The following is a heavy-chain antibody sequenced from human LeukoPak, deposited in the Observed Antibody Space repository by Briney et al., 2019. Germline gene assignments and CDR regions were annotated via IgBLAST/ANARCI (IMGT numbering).Heavy chain of an antibody. Sequence: SETLSLTCAVYGGSFSGYYWSWIRQPPGKGLEWIGEINHSGSTNYNPSLKSRVTISVDTSKNQFSLKLSSVTAADTAVYYCARGSTYYDSSGQVPFDYWGQGALVTVSS. V-gene: IGHV4-34*01. D-gene: IGHD3-22*01. J-gene: IGHJ4*02. CDR2: INHSGST. CDR3: ARGSTYYDSSGQVPFDY. CDR1: GGSFSGYY.